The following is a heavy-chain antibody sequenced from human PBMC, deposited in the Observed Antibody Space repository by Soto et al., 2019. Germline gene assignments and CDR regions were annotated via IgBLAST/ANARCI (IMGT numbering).Heavy chain of an antibody. CDR1: GFTFSSYG. D-gene: IGHD6-19*01. V-gene: IGHV3-30*18. CDR2: ISSDGGTK. J-gene: IGHJ4*01. Sequence: PGGSLRLSCVASGFTFSSYGIHWVRQAPGKGLEWVGVISSDGGTKYYADSVKGRFTISRDNSKNTLYLQMDSLRPEDTAVYYCAKEIEVAGDLDYWGHGTLVTVSS. CDR3: AKEIEVAGDLDY.